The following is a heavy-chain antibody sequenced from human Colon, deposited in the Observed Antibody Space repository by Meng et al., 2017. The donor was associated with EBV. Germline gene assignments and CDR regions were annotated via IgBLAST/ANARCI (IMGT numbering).Heavy chain of an antibody. CDR2: INHSGSA. V-gene: IGHV4-34*01. CDR3: ARTFGYCSNNNCPRTLGY. D-gene: IGHD2-2*03. Sequence: QVQPHQGGAGLLKPSEPLSLTCGVSGGSLSGYYWSWIRHFPGRTLEFIGDINHSGSANYNPSLRSRVTISVDTSKNQIFLNLHSVTAADTAVYHCARTFGYCSNNNCPRTLGYWGQGTLVTVSS. J-gene: IGHJ4*02. CDR1: GGSLSGYY.